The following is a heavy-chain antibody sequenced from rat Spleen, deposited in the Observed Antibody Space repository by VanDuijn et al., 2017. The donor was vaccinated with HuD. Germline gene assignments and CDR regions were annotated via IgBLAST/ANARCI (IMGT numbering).Heavy chain of an antibody. D-gene: IGHD1-10*01. CDR1: GFTFNNYW. J-gene: IGHJ4*01. V-gene: IGHV5-31*01. CDR3: TTGPITTMDYVMDA. Sequence: EVQLVESGGGLVQPGRSLKLSCVASGFTFNNYWMTWIRQAPGKGLEWVASITNTGGSTYYPDSVKGRFTISRDNAKSTLYLQMDSLRSEDTATYYCTTGPITTMDYVMDAWGQGASVTVSS. CDR2: ITNTGGST.